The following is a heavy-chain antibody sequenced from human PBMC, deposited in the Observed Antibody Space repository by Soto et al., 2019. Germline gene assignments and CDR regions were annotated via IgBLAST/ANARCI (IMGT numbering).Heavy chain of an antibody. Sequence: GGSLRLSCAASGFTFSYYWMSWVRQAPGKGLEWVANIKQDGSDKYYVDSVKGRFTTSRDNSKNTLYLQMNSLRAEDTAVYYCARDRLWGRYDILTGCSYWGQGTLVTVSS. V-gene: IGHV3-7*01. J-gene: IGHJ4*02. CDR2: IKQDGSDK. D-gene: IGHD3-9*01. CDR1: GFTFSYYW. CDR3: ARDRLWGRYDILTGCSY.